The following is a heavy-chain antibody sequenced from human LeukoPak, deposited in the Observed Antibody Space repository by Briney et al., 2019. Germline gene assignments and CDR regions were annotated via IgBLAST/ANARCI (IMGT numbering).Heavy chain of an antibody. CDR2: ISGSGSTI. J-gene: IGHJ5*02. D-gene: IGHD3-3*02. V-gene: IGHV3-11*01. CDR1: GFTFSDYY. Sequence: PGGSLRLSCAASGFTFSDYYMTWIRRAPGRGLEWVSYISGSGSTINYAASVKGRFTIPSANAKSSLCLQINTLRAETTGVYYCARAARGRIYGWFDHWGQGTLVTVSS. CDR3: ARAARGRIYGWFDH.